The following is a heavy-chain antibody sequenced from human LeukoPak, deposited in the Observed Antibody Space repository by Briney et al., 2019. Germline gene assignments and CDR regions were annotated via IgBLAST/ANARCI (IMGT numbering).Heavy chain of an antibody. J-gene: IGHJ4*02. CDR3: ARVRGSYSFDC. CDR2: IKQDGSEK. Sequence: PGGSLRLSCAASGCTFSSFWMSWARQAPGKGLEWVANIKQDGSEKYYVDSVKGRFTISRDNAKKSLYLQMNSLRAEDTAVYYCARVRGSYSFDCWGQGTLVTVSS. CDR1: GCTFSSFW. V-gene: IGHV3-7*01. D-gene: IGHD1-26*01.